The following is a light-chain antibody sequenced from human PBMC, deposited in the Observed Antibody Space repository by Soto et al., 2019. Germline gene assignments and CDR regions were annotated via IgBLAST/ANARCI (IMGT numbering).Light chain of an antibody. J-gene: IGLJ1*01. CDR1: SSNIGSNY. V-gene: IGLV1-47*01. Sequence: QSVLTQPPSASGTPGQRVTISCSGSSSNIGSNYVYWYQQLPGTAPKLLIYRNNQRPSGVPDRFSGSKSGTSASLAISGLRSEDEADYYCEAWDDSLSGVYVFGTGTKLTVL. CDR2: RNN. CDR3: EAWDDSLSGVYV.